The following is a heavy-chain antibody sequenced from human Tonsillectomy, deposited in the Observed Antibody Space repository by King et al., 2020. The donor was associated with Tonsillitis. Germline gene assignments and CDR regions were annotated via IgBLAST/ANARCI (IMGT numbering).Heavy chain of an antibody. CDR2: ISWNSGTV. J-gene: IGHJ4*02. CDR3: AKDIEWAMTTVLDY. Sequence: QLVQSGGGLVQPGRSLRLSCAASGFTFDDSAMHWVRHGPGKGLEWVSGISWNSGTVCYADSVQGRFTISRDNAKNSLYLQMNSLRAEDTALYYCAKDIEWAMTTVLDYWGQGTLVTVSS. D-gene: IGHD4-17*01. V-gene: IGHV3-9*01. CDR1: GFTFDDSA.